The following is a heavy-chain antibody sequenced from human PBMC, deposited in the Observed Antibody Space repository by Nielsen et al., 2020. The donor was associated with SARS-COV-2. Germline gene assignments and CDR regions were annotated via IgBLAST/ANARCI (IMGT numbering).Heavy chain of an antibody. Sequence: ASVKVSCKASGYTFTSYAMHWVRQAPGQRLEWMGWINAGNGNTKYSQKFQGRVTITRDTSASTAYMELSSLRSEDTAVYYCARVPKEPMVRGFGWFDPWGQGTLATVSS. CDR1: GYTFTSYA. CDR3: ARVPKEPMVRGFGWFDP. J-gene: IGHJ5*02. V-gene: IGHV1-3*01. CDR2: INAGNGNT. D-gene: IGHD3-10*01.